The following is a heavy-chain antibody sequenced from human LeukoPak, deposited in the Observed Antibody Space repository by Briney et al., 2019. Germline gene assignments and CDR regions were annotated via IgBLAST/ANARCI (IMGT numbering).Heavy chain of an antibody. CDR2: ISNGGGDRT. J-gene: IGHJ4*02. D-gene: IGHD2-21*01. V-gene: IGHV3-23*01. CDR1: GFSFSTYA. Sequence: PGGSLRLSCAASGFSFSTYAMNWVRQAPGKGLEWVSTISNGGGDRTYYADSVKGQFTIFKDNSKNMVWLQMKIRRAEDEALYYCEKDRGAVMGDSWGQGNRVTVSS. CDR3: EKDRGAVMGDS.